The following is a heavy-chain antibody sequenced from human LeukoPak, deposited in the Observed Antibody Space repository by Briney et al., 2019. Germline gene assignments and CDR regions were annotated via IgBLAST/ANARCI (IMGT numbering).Heavy chain of an antibody. Sequence: SETLSLTCTVSGGSISSSSYYWGWIRQPPGKGLGWFGSIYYSGSTYYNPSLKSRVTISVDTSKNQFSLKLSSVTAADTAVYYCARVNPIYCGGDCYPFDYWGQGTLVTVSS. J-gene: IGHJ4*02. V-gene: IGHV4-39*07. CDR1: GGSISSSSYY. CDR3: ARVNPIYCGGDCYPFDY. CDR2: IYYSGST. D-gene: IGHD2-21*02.